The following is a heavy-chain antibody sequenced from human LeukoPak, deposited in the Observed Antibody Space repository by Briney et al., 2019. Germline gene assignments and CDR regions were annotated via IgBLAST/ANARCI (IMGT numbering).Heavy chain of an antibody. J-gene: IGHJ6*02. V-gene: IGHV4-39*07. CDR2: IYYSGST. D-gene: IGHD5-24*01. CDR3: ARDHGDGYNKGYYYYGMDV. Sequence: SETLSLTCTVSGGSISSSSYYWGWIRQPPGKGLEWIGSIYYSGSTYYNPSLKSRVTISVDTSKNQFSLKLSSVTAADTAVYYCARDHGDGYNKGYYYYGMDVWGQGTTVTVSS. CDR1: GGSISSSSYY.